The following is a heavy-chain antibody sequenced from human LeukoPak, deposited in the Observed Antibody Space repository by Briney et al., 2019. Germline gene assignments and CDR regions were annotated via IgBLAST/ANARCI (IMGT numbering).Heavy chain of an antibody. J-gene: IGHJ4*02. V-gene: IGHV4-34*01. D-gene: IGHD3-16*02. CDR3: ARVINDYVWGSYRTDY. CDR2: INHSGST. Sequence: SETLSLTCAVYGGSFSGYYWSWIRQPPGKGLEWIGEINHSGSTNYNPSLKSRVTISVDTSKNQFSLKLSSVTAADTAVYYCARVINDYVWGSYRTDYWGQGTLATVSS. CDR1: GGSFSGYY.